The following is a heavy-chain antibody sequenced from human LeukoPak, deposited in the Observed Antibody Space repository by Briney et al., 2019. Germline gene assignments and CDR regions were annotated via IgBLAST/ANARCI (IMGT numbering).Heavy chain of an antibody. CDR3: AREKCIDY. CDR2: ISASGDST. CDR1: GFTFDNFA. V-gene: IGHV3-23*01. J-gene: IGHJ4*02. Sequence: GGSLRLSCAASGFTFDNFAMSWVRQAPGKGLEWVSVISASGDSTYYADSVKGRFTISRDNAKNSLYLQMNSLRAEDTAVYYCAREKCIDYWGQGTLVTVSS.